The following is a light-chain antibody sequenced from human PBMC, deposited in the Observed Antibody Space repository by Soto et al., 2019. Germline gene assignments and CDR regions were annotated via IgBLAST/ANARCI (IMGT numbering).Light chain of an antibody. CDR2: LGS. V-gene: IGKV2-28*01. Sequence: DILMTQSPLSLPVTPGEPASISCRSSQSLLHSNGYNYLDWYLQRPGQSPQVLIYLGSNRASGVPDRFSGSGSGTDFTLKISRVEAEDVGVYYCMQPLQTPWTFGQGTKVDIK. J-gene: IGKJ1*01. CDR1: QSLLHSNGYNY. CDR3: MQPLQTPWT.